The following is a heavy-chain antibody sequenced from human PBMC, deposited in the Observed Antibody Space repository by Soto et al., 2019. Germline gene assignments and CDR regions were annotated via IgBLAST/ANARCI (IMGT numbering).Heavy chain of an antibody. D-gene: IGHD2-21*02. CDR2: ISASGST. CDR3: ARWGKVVTATTGAFDI. CDR1: SVFINISY. J-gene: IGHJ3*02. Sequence: ESLCLTFTVPSVFINISYYSWLRQPPRKGLARRGYISASGSTNDNPSLKSRVTISVDPSKNQFSLKLSSVTAADTAVYYCARWGKVVTATTGAFDIWGQGTMVTV. V-gene: IGHV4-59*01.